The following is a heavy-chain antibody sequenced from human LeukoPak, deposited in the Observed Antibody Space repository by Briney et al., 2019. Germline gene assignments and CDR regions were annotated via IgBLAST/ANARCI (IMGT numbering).Heavy chain of an antibody. V-gene: IGHV4-61*02. CDR1: GGSISSGSYY. CDR2: IYTSGST. J-gene: IGHJ5*02. Sequence: SETLSLTCTVSGGSISSGSYYWSWTRQPAGKGLEWIGRIYTSGSTNYHPSLKRRVTISVDTSKNQFSLKLSSVTAADTAVYYCARDRVGYCSSTSCLNWFDPWGQGTLVTVSS. CDR3: ARDRVGYCSSTSCLNWFDP. D-gene: IGHD2-2*01.